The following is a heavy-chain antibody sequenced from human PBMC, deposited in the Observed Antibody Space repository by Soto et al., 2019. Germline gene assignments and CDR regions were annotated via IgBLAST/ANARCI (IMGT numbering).Heavy chain of an antibody. CDR3: TRDRVKIRGGYYHYYGMDV. CDR2: ISSGSSYI. V-gene: IGHV3-21*02. Sequence: DVQLEESGGGLVKPGGSLRLSCVASEFTFSVYSMNWVRQAPGKGLEWVSSISSGSSYIYYADSVKGRFTISRDNDKISVFLHMNSLRVDDTAVYYCTRDRVKIRGGYYHYYGMDVWGQGTTVTVSS. D-gene: IGHD3-10*01. J-gene: IGHJ6*02. CDR1: EFTFSVYS.